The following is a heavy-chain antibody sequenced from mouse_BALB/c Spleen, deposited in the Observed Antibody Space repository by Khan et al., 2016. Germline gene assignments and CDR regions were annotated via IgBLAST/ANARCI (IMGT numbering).Heavy chain of an antibody. CDR3: ARGDY. J-gene: IGHJ2*01. V-gene: IGHV5-17*02. CDR1: GFTFSRFG. Sequence: EVELVESGGGLVQPGGSRKLSCEASGFTFSRFGMHWVRQAPEKGLEWVAYISSGRSTISYADPLKGRFTISRDNPKNALFLQMTSLRSEDTAMYYCARGDYWGQGTTLTVSS. CDR2: ISSGRSTI.